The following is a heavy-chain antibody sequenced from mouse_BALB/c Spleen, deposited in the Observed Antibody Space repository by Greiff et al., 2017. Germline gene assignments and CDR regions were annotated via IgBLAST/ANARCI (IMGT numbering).Heavy chain of an antibody. CDR2: ISYSGST. CDR1: GYSITSDYA. Sequence: EVMLVESGPGLVKPSQSLSLTCTVTGYSITSDYAWNWIRQFPGNKLEWMGYISYSGSTSYNPSLKSRISITRDTSKNQFFLQLNSVTTEDTATYYCARYYYGSSPWFAYWGQGTLVTVSA. V-gene: IGHV3-2*02. CDR3: ARYYYGSSPWFAY. J-gene: IGHJ3*01. D-gene: IGHD1-1*01.